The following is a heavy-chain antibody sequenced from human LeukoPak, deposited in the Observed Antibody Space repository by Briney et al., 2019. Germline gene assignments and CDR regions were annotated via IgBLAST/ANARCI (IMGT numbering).Heavy chain of an antibody. V-gene: IGHV3-30*04. J-gene: IGHJ4*02. D-gene: IGHD6-13*01. Sequence: GGSLRLSCAASGFTFSNYALHWVRQAPGKGLEWVAVISYDDTNKYYVDSVKGRFTISRDNSKNTLYLQMNSLRAEDTAVYYCARDFMYSITCAGCWGQGTLVTVSS. CDR1: GFTFSNYA. CDR2: ISYDDTNK. CDR3: ARDFMYSITCAGC.